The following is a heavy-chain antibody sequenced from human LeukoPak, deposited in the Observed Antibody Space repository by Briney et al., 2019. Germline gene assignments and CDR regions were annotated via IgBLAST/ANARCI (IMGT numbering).Heavy chain of an antibody. V-gene: IGHV3-21*01. Sequence: GGSLRLSCAASGFTFSSYAMSWVRQAPGKGLEWVSSISSSSSYIYYADSVKGRFTISRDNAKNSLYLQMNSLRAEDTAVYYCARGGGYYQYFDYWGQGTLVTVSS. CDR2: ISSSSSYI. CDR3: ARGGGYYQYFDY. CDR1: GFTFSSYA. J-gene: IGHJ4*02. D-gene: IGHD1-26*01.